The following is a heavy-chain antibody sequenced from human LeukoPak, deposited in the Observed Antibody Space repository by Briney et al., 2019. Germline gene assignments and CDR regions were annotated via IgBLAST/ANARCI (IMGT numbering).Heavy chain of an antibody. V-gene: IGHV4-59*01. CDR2: ILYSGST. Sequence: SETPSLTCTVSGGSITGYYWIWVRQPPGKGLEWIGFILYSGSTNYNPSLKSRVTISVDTSKNQFSLKLSSVTAADTAVYYCARASQGQQPYLVNYWGQGTLVTVSS. CDR3: ARASQGQQPYLVNY. CDR1: GGSITGYY. D-gene: IGHD6-13*01. J-gene: IGHJ4*02.